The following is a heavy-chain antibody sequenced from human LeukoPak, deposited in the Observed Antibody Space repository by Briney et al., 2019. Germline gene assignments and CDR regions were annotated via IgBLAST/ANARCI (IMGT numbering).Heavy chain of an antibody. V-gene: IGHV3-21*01. CDR1: GFTFSRHA. Sequence: GGTLRLSCAASGFTFSRHAMNWVPQAPGKGLERVSSITSSASYRYHTDSVKGRFTISRDNAKNSLYLQMNSLRVEDTAVYYCASENRVGTSGALFDYWGQGTLVTVSS. CDR3: ASENRVGTSGALFDY. D-gene: IGHD5-12*01. J-gene: IGHJ4*02. CDR2: ITSSASYR.